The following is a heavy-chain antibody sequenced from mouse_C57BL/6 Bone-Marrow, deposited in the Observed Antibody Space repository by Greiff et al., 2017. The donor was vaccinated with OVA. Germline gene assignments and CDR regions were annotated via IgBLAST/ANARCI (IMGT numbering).Heavy chain of an antibody. D-gene: IGHD2-12*01. V-gene: IGHV1-36*01. CDR1: GFTFTDYY. CDR2: VYPYNGGT. J-gene: IGHJ2*02. Sequence: VQLQQSGPVLVKPGPSVKISCKASGFTFTDYYMHWVKQSHGKSLEWIGLVYPYNGGTSYNQKFKGKATLTVDTSSSTAYMELNSLTSEDSAVYFCGYISTIIVYYFDQWGRHTSLTVSS. CDR3: GYISTIIVYYFDQ.